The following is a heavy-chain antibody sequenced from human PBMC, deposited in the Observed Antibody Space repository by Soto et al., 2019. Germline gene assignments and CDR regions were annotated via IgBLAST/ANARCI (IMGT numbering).Heavy chain of an antibody. J-gene: IGHJ5*02. CDR3: GSVRPSGYVLS. D-gene: IGHD6-25*01. Sequence: QVQLQESGPGLVKPSDTLSLTCTVSGGSLSSYYWTWIRQSPGKGLEWIWYVYFSGNTNYNPSLKSRVTISIDTSRNKFSLRRASVPAADTAFYYCGSVRPSGYVLSWGQGTLFTVSS. CDR1: GGSLSSYY. V-gene: IGHV4-59*01. CDR2: VYFSGNT.